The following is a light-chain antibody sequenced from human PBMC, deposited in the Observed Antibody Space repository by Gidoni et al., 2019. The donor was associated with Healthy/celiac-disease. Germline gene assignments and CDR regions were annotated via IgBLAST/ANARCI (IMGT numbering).Light chain of an antibody. Sequence: SYVLTPPPSVSVSPGKTARITCGGKNSGSKSVHWYQQKPGQAPVLVVYDDSDRPSGIPERFSGSNSGNTATLTISRVEAGDEADYYCQVWDSSSDHPVVFGGGTKLTVL. CDR3: QVWDSSSDHPVV. V-gene: IGLV3-21*03. J-gene: IGLJ2*01. CDR2: DDS. CDR1: NSGSKS.